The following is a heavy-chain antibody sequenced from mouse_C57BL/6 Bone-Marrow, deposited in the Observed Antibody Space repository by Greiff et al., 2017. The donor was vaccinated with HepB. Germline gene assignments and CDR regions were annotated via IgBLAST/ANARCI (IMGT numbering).Heavy chain of an antibody. D-gene: IGHD1-1*01. CDR1: GFTFSDYY. J-gene: IGHJ3*01. V-gene: IGHV5-12*01. CDR3: ARQWGTTVGAY. Sequence: EVQWVESGGGLVQPGGSLKLSCAASGFTFSDYYMYWVRQTPEKRLEWVAYISNGGGSTYYPDTVKGRFTISRDNAKNTLYLQMSRLKSEDTAMYYCARQWGTTVGAYWGQGTLVTVSA. CDR2: ISNGGGST.